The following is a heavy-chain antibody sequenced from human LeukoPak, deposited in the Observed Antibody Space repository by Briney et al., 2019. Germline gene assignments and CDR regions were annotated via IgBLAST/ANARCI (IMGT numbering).Heavy chain of an antibody. CDR1: GFTFSNYG. V-gene: IGHV3-30*02. D-gene: IGHD6-19*01. CDR2: IRYDGRNK. CDR3: AKGLIAVAGTVDY. Sequence: GGSLRLSCAASGFTFSNYGMHWVRQAPGKGLEWVGFIRYDGRNKYYADFVKGRFTISRDNSKNTLYLQMNSLRAEDTAVYYCAKGLIAVAGTVDYWGQGTLVTVSS. J-gene: IGHJ4*02.